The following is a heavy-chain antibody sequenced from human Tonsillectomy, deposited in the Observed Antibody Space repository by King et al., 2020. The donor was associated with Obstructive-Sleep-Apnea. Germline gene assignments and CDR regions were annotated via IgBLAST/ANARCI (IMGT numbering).Heavy chain of an antibody. J-gene: IGHJ4*02. CDR1: GYTISNYG. Sequence: QVQLVESGGGVVQPGRSLRLSCAASGYTISNYGMHWVRQAPGKGLEWVAIIVYDGSNTYYADSVKGRFTISRDNSKNTLYLQMNSLRSEDTAVYYCASPDGSGSHPPYYDYWGQGTLVTVSS. V-gene: IGHV3-30*03. D-gene: IGHD3-10*01. CDR2: IVYDGSNT. CDR3: ASPDGSGSHPPYYDY.